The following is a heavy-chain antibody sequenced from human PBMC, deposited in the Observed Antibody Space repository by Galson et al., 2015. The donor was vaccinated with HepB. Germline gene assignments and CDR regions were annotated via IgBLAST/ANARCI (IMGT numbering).Heavy chain of an antibody. CDR2: IIPIFGTA. CDR1: GGTFSSYA. J-gene: IGHJ3*02. D-gene: IGHD6-19*01. CDR3: AKPLDPFIAVAGYAFDI. V-gene: IGHV1-69*13. Sequence: SVKVSCKASGGTFSSYAISWVRQAPGQGLEWMGGIIPIFGTANYAQKFQGRVTITADESTSTAYMELSSLRSEDTAVYYCAKPLDPFIAVAGYAFDIWGQGTMVTVSS.